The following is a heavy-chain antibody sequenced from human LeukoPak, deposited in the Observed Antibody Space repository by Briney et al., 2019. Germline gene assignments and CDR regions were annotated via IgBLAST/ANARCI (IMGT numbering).Heavy chain of an antibody. CDR2: MYISGST. Sequence: SETLSLTCTVSGGSISSGSYYWSWIRQPAGKGLEWIGRMYISGSTNYNPSLKSRVTISVDTSKNQFSLKLSSVTAADTAVYYCARSYYYDSSGIYDYWGQGTLVTVSS. V-gene: IGHV4-61*02. CDR1: GGSISSGSYY. D-gene: IGHD3-22*01. J-gene: IGHJ4*02. CDR3: ARSYYYDSSGIYDY.